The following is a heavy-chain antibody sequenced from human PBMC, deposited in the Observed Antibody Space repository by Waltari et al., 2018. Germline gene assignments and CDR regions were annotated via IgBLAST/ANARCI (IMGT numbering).Heavy chain of an antibody. Sequence: QVQLVQSGAEVKKPGSSVQVSCQASGGTFSSYAIRLVRQAPGHGLEWMGGIIPIFGTANYAQKFQGRVTITADESTSTAYMELSSLRSEDTAVYYCARDLNGSSGYHAFDYWGQGTLVTVSS. D-gene: IGHD6-13*01. CDR1: GGTFSSYA. CDR3: ARDLNGSSGYHAFDY. V-gene: IGHV1-69*12. J-gene: IGHJ4*02. CDR2: IIPIFGTA.